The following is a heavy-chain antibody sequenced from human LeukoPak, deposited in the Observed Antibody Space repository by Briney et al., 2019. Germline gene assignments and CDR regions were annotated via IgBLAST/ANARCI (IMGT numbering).Heavy chain of an antibody. J-gene: IGHJ4*02. D-gene: IGHD4-17*01. CDR1: GFTFSSYN. V-gene: IGHV3-21*01. CDR3: ARDRNDYGDYVFDY. CDR2: ISSSSSYR. Sequence: GGSLRLSCAASGFTFSSYNMNWVRQAPGKGLEWVSSISSSSSYRYYADSVKGRFTISRDNAKNSLYLLMNSLRAEDTAVYYCARDRNDYGDYVFDYWGQGALVTVSS.